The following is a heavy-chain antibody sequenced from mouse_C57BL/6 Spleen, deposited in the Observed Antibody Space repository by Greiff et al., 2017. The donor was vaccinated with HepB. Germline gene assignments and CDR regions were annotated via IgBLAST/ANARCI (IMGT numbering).Heavy chain of an antibody. CDR2: ISDGGSYT. V-gene: IGHV5-4*01. CDR3: AREQNGYGDY. D-gene: IGHD2-2*01. Sequence: EVQRVESGGGLVKPGGSLKLSCAASGFTFSSYAMSWVRQTPEKRLEWVATISDGGSYTYYPDNVKGRFTISRDNAKNNLYLQMSHLKSEDTAMYYCAREQNGYGDYWGQGTTLTVSS. CDR1: GFTFSSYA. J-gene: IGHJ2*01.